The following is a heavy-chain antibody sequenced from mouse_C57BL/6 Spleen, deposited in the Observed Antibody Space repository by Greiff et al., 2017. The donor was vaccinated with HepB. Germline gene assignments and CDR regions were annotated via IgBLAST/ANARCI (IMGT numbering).Heavy chain of an antibody. V-gene: IGHV1-82*01. CDR1: GYAFSSSW. Sequence: VQLQQSGPELVKPGASVKISCKASGYAFSSSWMNWVKQRPGKGLEWIGRIYPGDGDTNYNGKFKGKATLTADKSSSTAYMQLSSLTSEDSAVYCWAREGGYYYGDYWGQGTTLTVSA. CDR3: AREGGYYYGDY. D-gene: IGHD1-1*01. CDR2: IYPGDGDT. J-gene: IGHJ2*01.